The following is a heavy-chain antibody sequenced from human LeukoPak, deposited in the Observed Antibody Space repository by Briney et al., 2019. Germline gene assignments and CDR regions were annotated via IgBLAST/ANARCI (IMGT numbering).Heavy chain of an antibody. D-gene: IGHD3-22*01. CDR3: AKDEDSSGYLGW. CDR2: IWYDGSNK. V-gene: IGHV3-33*06. Sequence: GRSLRLSCAASGFTFSSYGMHWVCQAPGKGLEWVAVIWYDGSNKYYADSVKGRFTISRDNSKNTLYLQMNSLRAEDTAVYYCAKDEDSSGYLGWWGQGTLVTVSS. CDR1: GFTFSSYG. J-gene: IGHJ4*02.